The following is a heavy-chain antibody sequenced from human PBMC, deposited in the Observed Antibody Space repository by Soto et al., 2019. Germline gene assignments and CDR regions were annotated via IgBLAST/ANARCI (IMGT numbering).Heavy chain of an antibody. CDR3: ASEGNLEYSSSSSGYYYYYYGMDV. V-gene: IGHV5-10-1*01. Sequence: GESLKISCKGSGYSFTSYWISWVRQMPGKGLEWMGRIDPSDSYTHYNPSFQGHVTISADKSISTAYLKWSSLKASDTAMYYCASEGNLEYSSSSSGYYYYYYGMDVWGQGTTVTVS. D-gene: IGHD6-6*01. J-gene: IGHJ6*02. CDR2: IDPSDSYT. CDR1: GYSFTSYW.